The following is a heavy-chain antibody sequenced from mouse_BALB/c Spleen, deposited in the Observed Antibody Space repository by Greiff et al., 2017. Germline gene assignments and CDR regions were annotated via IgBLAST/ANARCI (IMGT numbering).Heavy chain of an antibody. CDR1: GYTFTSYW. CDR3: ARDYDEKFYFDY. J-gene: IGHJ2*01. D-gene: IGHD2-4*01. Sequence: VQLQQSGAELARPGASVKLSCKASGYTFTSYWMQWVKQRPGQGLEWIGAIYPRDGDTRYTQKFKGKATLTADKSSSTAYMQLSSLASEDSAVYYCARDYDEKFYFDYWGQGTTLTVSS. V-gene: IGHV1-87*01. CDR2: IYPRDGDT.